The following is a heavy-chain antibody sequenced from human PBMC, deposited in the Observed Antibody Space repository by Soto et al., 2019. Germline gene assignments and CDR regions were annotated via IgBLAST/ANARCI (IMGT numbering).Heavy chain of an antibody. D-gene: IGHD3-10*01. Sequence: ASVKVSCKASGYTFTSYAMHWVRQAPGQRLEWMGWINAGNGNTKYSQKFQGRVTITRDTSASTAYMELSSLRSEDTAVYYCARSVLLWFGEGPRNYYFDYWGQGTLVTVAS. CDR3: ARSVLLWFGEGPRNYYFDY. V-gene: IGHV1-3*01. CDR1: GYTFTSYA. J-gene: IGHJ4*02. CDR2: INAGNGNT.